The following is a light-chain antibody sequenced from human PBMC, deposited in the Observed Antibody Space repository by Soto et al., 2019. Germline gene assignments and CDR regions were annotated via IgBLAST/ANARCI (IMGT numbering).Light chain of an antibody. CDR3: NSYTSRTTYV. V-gene: IGLV2-14*01. CDR2: EVK. CDR1: SSDVGGYNS. J-gene: IGLJ1*01. Sequence: QSALTQPASVSGSPGQSITISCTGTSSDVGGYNSVSWYQQPPGKAPKLIIYEVKNRPAGVSNRFSGSKSGNTASRTISGLQAEDEADYYCNSYTSRTTYVFGTGTKLTVL.